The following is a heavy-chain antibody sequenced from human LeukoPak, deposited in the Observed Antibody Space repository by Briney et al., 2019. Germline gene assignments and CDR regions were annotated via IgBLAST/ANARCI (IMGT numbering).Heavy chain of an antibody. V-gene: IGHV1-2*02. CDR1: GYTFTGCY. D-gene: IGHD6-13*01. CDR2: INPNSGGT. Sequence: ASVKVSCKASGYTFTGCYMHWVRQAPGQGLEWMGWINPNSGGTNYAQKFQGRVTMTRDTSISTAYMELSRLRSDDTAVYYCARVPFRDSSSWYYFDYWGQGTLVTVSS. J-gene: IGHJ4*02. CDR3: ARVPFRDSSSWYYFDY.